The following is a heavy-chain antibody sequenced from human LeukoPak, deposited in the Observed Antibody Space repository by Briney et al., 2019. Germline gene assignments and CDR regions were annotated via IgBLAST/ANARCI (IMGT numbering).Heavy chain of an antibody. Sequence: GGSLRLSCAASGFTFSSYAMHWVRQAPGKGLEWMAVISYDGSNKYYADSVKGRFTISRDNSKNTLYLQMNSLRAEDTAVYYCARDRSSNEYYFDYWGQGTLVTVSS. V-gene: IGHV3-30-3*01. J-gene: IGHJ4*02. CDR3: ARDRSSNEYYFDY. CDR2: ISYDGSNK. CDR1: GFTFSSYA. D-gene: IGHD2-2*01.